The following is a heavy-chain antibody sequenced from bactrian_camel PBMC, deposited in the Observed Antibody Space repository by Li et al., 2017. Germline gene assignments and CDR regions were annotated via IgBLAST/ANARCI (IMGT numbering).Heavy chain of an antibody. CDR3: VTAARDGFGY. V-gene: IGHV3S28*01. J-gene: IGHJ6*01. CDR2: IFTSGGRT. Sequence: QLVESGGGLVQPGGSLTISCAASGYTYSSDYLGWFRQAPGKEREGVAAIFTSGGRTHYHDSVKGRFTISRDNAKNTLFLQMNSLKTEDTAVFYCVTAARDGFGYWGQGTQVTVS. CDR1: GYTYSSDY.